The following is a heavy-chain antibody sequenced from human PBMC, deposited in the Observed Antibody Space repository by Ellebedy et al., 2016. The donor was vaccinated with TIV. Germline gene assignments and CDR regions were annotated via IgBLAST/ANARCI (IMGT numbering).Heavy chain of an antibody. CDR2: IIPIFGTA. D-gene: IGHD1-26*01. V-gene: IGHV1-69*13. Sequence: ASVKVSCKASGGTFSSYAISWVRQALGQGLEWMGGIIPIFGTANYAQKFQGRVTITADESTSTAYMELSSLRSEDTAVYYCARSLVGATGNWFDPWGQGTLVTVSS. CDR1: GGTFSSYA. J-gene: IGHJ5*02. CDR3: ARSLVGATGNWFDP.